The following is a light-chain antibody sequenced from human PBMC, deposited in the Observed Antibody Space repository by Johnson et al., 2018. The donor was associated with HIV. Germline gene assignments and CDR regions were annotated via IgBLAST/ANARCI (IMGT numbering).Light chain of an antibody. J-gene: IGLJ1*01. CDR2: DNN. CDR3: GTWGGV. CDR1: SSNIGNSY. V-gene: IGLV1-51*01. Sequence: QSVLTQPPSVSAAPGQKVTISCSGSSSNIGNSYVSWYQQLPVTAPKLLIYDNNKRPSGIPDRFSGSKSGTSATLGITGLQTGDVADYYCGTWGGVFGTGTKVTVL.